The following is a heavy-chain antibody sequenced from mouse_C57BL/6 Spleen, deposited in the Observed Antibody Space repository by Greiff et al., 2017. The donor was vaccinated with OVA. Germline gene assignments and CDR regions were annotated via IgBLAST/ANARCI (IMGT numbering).Heavy chain of an antibody. J-gene: IGHJ2*01. CDR2: ISSGSSTI. CDR3: ATYDGYYPFDY. CDR1: GFTFSDYG. V-gene: IGHV5-17*01. D-gene: IGHD2-3*01. Sequence: EVQVVESAGGLVKPGGSLKLSCAASGFTFSDYGMHWVRQAPEKGLEWVAYISSGSSTIYYADTVKGRFTISRDNAKNTLFLQMTSLRSEDTAMYYCATYDGYYPFDYWGQGTTLTVSS.